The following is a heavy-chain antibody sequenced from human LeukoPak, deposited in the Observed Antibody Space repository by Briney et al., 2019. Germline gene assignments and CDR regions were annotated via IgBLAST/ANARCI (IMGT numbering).Heavy chain of an antibody. D-gene: IGHD3-3*01. CDR2: IYYSGST. CDR3: ARDLRYYDFWSGYSFDY. CDR1: GGSISSYY. Sequence: PSETLSLTCTVSGGSISSYYWSWIRQPPGKGLEWIGYIYYSGSTNYNPSLKSRVTISVDTSKNQFSLKLSSVTAADTAVYYCARDLRYYDFWSGYSFDYWGQGTLVTVSS. J-gene: IGHJ4*02. V-gene: IGHV4-59*12.